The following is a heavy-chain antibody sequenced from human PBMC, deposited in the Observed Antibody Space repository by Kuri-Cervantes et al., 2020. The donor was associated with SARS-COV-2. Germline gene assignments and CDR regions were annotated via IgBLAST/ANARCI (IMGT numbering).Heavy chain of an antibody. D-gene: IGHD3-16*01. V-gene: IGHV4-34*01. J-gene: IGHJ6*02. CDR3: ARGLTVVVPSPVLGLGSRYYYYDMDV. Sequence: SETRSPTCAVYGGSFSGYHLTWIRRSAGRGLGWIGEVNDSGGTNYNPSLKGRVTVPLDTSKTQFSLRLRSVPAADTARYSCARGLTVVVPSPVLGLGSRYYYYDMDVWGQGTTVTVSS. CDR2: VNDSGGT. CDR1: GGSFSGYH.